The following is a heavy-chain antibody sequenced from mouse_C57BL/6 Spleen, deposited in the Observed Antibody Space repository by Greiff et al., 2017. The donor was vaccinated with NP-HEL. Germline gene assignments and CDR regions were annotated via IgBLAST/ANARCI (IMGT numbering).Heavy chain of an antibody. J-gene: IGHJ3*01. D-gene: IGHD2-3*01. Sequence: EVMLVESEGGLVQPGSSMKLSCTASGFTFSDYYMAWVRQVPEKGLEWVANINYDGSSTYYLDSLKSRFIISRDNAKNILYLQMSSLKSEDTATYYCARDRDGYYPWGQGTLVTVSA. CDR3: ARDRDGYYP. CDR2: INYDGSST. CDR1: GFTFSDYY. V-gene: IGHV5-16*01.